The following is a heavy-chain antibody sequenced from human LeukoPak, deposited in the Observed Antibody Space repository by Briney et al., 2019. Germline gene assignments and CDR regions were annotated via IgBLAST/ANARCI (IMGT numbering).Heavy chain of an antibody. CDR3: AREVVVTAKGYFDL. D-gene: IGHD2-21*02. J-gene: IGHJ2*01. CDR2: IYYSGST. CDR1: GGSISSGDYY. V-gene: IGHV4-30-4*01. Sequence: SETLSLTCTVSGGSISSGDYYWSWIRQPPGKGLEWIGYIYYSGSTYYNPSLKSRVTISVDTSKNQFSLKLSSVTAADTAVYYCAREVVVTAKGYFDLWGRGTLVTVSS.